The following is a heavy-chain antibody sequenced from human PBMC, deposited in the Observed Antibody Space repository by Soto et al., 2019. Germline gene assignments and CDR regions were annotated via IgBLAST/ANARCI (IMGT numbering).Heavy chain of an antibody. D-gene: IGHD5-18*01. CDR1: GGSIGGSDYY. CDR3: VRHDAAMIHRDD. Sequence: SETLSLTCTVSGGSIGGSDYYWGWIRQPPGEGLQWIGAVYFDGRTYYNPSLKSRVTISVDTSKNHFSLMLKPVTAADTAVYYCVRHDAAMIHRDDWGQGNLVTVSS. J-gene: IGHJ4*02. V-gene: IGHV4-39*02. CDR2: VYFDGRT.